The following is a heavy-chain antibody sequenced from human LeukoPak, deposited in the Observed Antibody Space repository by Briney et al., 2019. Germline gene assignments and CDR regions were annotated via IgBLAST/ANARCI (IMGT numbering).Heavy chain of an antibody. V-gene: IGHV3-74*03. CDR3: AKDYYDGSGYPEYFQH. Sequence: GGSLRLSCAASGFTFSRYWMHWVRQAPGKGLVWVSRINSDGSGTMYADSVKGRFTISRDNSKNTLYLQMNSLRAEDTALYYCAKDYYDGSGYPEYFQHWGQGTLVTVSS. CDR1: GFTFSRYW. J-gene: IGHJ1*01. CDR2: INSDGSGT. D-gene: IGHD3-22*01.